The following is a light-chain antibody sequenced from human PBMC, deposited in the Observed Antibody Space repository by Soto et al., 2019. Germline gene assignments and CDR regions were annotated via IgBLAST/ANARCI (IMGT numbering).Light chain of an antibody. CDR1: QSVITTY. V-gene: IGKV3-20*01. CDR3: QQYGTAPVT. J-gene: IGKJ2*01. Sequence: ESVLTQSPGTLSLSPGERATLACRSIQSVITTYLAWYQHKRGQAPRLLIYGASDRTTGIPDRFSGSGSVTAFTLAISSLEPEDFALYYCQQYGTAPVTFGQGTKLEIK. CDR2: GAS.